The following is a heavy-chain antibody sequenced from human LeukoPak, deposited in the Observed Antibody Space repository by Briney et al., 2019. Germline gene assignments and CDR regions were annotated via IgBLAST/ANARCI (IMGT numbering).Heavy chain of an antibody. CDR1: GVSISSSYSY. CDR3: ARQTGSGLFILP. CDR2: IYYTGNT. V-gene: IGHV4-39*01. D-gene: IGHD3/OR15-3a*01. Sequence: SETLSLTCTVSGVSISSSYSYWGWIRQPPGMGLEWIGSIYYTGNTYYNASLKSQVSISIDTSKNQFSLKLTSVTAADTAVYYCARQTGSGLFILPGGQGTLVTVSS. J-gene: IGHJ4*02.